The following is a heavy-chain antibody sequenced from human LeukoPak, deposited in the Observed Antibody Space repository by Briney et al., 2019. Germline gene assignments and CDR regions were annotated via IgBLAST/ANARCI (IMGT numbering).Heavy chain of an antibody. V-gene: IGHV3-21*01. CDR3: ANPRAPGFPRWLTLDY. J-gene: IGHJ4*02. Sequence: GGSLRLSCAASEFTFSSCSMNWVRQAPGKGLEWVSSISSSGSYIYDADSVKGRFTISRDNAKNTLYLQMNSLRAEDTAVYYCANPRAPGFPRWLTLDYWGQGTLVTVPS. CDR1: EFTFSSCS. CDR2: ISSSGSYI. D-gene: IGHD3-10*01.